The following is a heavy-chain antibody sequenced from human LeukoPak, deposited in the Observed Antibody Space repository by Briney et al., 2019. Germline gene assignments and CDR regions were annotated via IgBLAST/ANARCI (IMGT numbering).Heavy chain of an antibody. CDR2: IYPGDSDT. V-gene: IGHV5-51*01. D-gene: IGHD6-19*01. CDR1: GYSFTSYW. J-gene: IGHJ4*02. CDR3: ARARYSSGWLPSPRTLPYFDY. Sequence: GESLKISCKGSGYSFTSYWIGWVRQMPGKGLEWMGIIYPGDSDTRYSPSFRGQVTISADKSISTAYLQWSSLKASDTAMYYCARARYSSGWLPSPRTLPYFDYWGQGTLVTVSS.